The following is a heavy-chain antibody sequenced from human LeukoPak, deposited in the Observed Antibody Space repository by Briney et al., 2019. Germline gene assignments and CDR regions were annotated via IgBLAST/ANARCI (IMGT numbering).Heavy chain of an antibody. D-gene: IGHD1-26*01. CDR2: INPSDGAT. CDR3: AREQRGGLSGNLGGLFASYHTYYYMDV. J-gene: IGHJ6*03. CDR1: GYTFTTYY. Sequence: ASVKVSCKASGYTFTTYYIHWVRQAPGQGLEWMGMINPSDGATTYAQKFQGRGTMTRDMSTTTVYMDVRTLRSEDTAVYFRAREQRGGLSGNLGGLFASYHTYYYMDVWGRGTTVTVSS. V-gene: IGHV1-46*01.